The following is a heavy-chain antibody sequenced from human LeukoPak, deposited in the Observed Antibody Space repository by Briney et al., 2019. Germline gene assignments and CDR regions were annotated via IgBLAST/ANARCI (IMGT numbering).Heavy chain of an antibody. D-gene: IGHD6-19*01. CDR3: ARDFGQWQLNGGYYFDY. J-gene: IGHJ4*02. V-gene: IGHV3-30*03. CDR2: ISYDGSNK. Sequence: GGSLRLSCAASGFTFSSYGMHWVRQAPGKGLEWVAVISYDGSNKYYADSVKGRFTISRDNSKSTLYLQMNSLRAEDTAVYYCARDFGQWQLNGGYYFDYWGQGTLVTVSS. CDR1: GFTFSSYG.